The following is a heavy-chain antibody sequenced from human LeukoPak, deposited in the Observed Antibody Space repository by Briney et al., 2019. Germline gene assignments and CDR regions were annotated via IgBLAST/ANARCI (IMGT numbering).Heavy chain of an antibody. CDR2: ISGSGGST. CDR3: ARDSGGLDAFDI. CDR1: GFTFSSYA. J-gene: IGHJ3*02. V-gene: IGHV3-23*01. D-gene: IGHD6-19*01. Sequence: QPGGSLRLSCAASGFTFSSYAMSWVRQAPGKGLEWVSAISGSGGSTYYADSVKGRFTISRDNSKNTLYLQMNSLRAEDTAVYYCARDSGGLDAFDIWGQGTMVTVSS.